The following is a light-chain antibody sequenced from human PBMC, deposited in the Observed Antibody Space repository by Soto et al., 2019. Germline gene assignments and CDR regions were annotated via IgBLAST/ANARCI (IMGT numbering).Light chain of an antibody. CDR2: DTS. J-gene: IGKJ4*01. V-gene: IGKV3-11*01. Sequence: EMVLTQSPGTLSLSPGERATLSCRASQSVSSYVNWYQQKPGQAPRLLMYDTSKRATGVPARFRGSGSGTDFPLTISSLEREDFAVYYCQQRSNWPFFGGGTKVEIK. CDR1: QSVSSY. CDR3: QQRSNWPF.